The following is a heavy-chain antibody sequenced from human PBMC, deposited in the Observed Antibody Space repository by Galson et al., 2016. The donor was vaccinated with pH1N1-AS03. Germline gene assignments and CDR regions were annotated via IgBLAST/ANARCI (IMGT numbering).Heavy chain of an antibody. V-gene: IGHV3-33*08. CDR2: TWYDGSNK. CDR3: ARDIIDMAVVIPDAMDWGMDV. J-gene: IGHJ6*02. D-gene: IGHD2-2*01. Sequence: SLRLSCAASDVSLRAYWMSWVRQAPGKGLEWAAMTWYDGSNKYYADSVKGRFTISRDNFKNTVHLQMNSLRPEDTAVYYCARDIIDMAVVIPDAMDWGMDVWGQGTTVTVSS. CDR1: DVSLRAYW.